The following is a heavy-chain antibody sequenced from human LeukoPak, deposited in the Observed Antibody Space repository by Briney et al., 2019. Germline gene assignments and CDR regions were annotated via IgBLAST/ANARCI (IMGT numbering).Heavy chain of an antibody. CDR2: ISDSSRTI. Sequence: GGSLRLSCAASGFTFSSYSMNWVRQAPGKGLEWISFISDSSRTIYYTDSVKGRFTISRDNANNSVYLQMNSLRAEDTAVYYCASASVATISPQFDYWGQGTLVTVSA. J-gene: IGHJ4*02. CDR3: ASASVATISPQFDY. CDR1: GFTFSSYS. D-gene: IGHD5-12*01. V-gene: IGHV3-48*01.